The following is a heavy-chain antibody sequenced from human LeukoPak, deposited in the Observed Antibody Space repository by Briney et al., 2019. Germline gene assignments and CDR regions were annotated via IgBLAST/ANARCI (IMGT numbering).Heavy chain of an antibody. CDR3: AREYGRWLQSGGYYFDY. Sequence: PSQTLSLTCTVSGGSISSGDYYWSWIRQPPGEGLEWIGEINHSGSTSYNPSLKSRVTISVDTSKSQFSLKLNSVTAADTAVYYCAREYGRWLQSGGYYFDYWGQETLVTVSS. CDR1: GGSISSGDYY. D-gene: IGHD5-24*01. CDR2: INHSGST. V-gene: IGHV4-30-4*01. J-gene: IGHJ4*02.